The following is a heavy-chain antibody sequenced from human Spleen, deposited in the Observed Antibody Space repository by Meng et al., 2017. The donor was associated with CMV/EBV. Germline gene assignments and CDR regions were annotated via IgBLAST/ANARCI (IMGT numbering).Heavy chain of an antibody. CDR3: AREEPPRAAATYYGMDV. CDR1: GGTFSSYA. CDR2: IIPALGIT. V-gene: IGHV1-69*10. J-gene: IGHJ6*02. Sequence: SVKVSCKASGGTFSSYAISWVRQAPGQGLEWMGGIIPALGITNYAQKFQGRVTITADKSTTTAYMELSSLRSEDTAMYYCAREEPPRAAATYYGMDVWGQGTTVSVSS. D-gene: IGHD1-14*01.